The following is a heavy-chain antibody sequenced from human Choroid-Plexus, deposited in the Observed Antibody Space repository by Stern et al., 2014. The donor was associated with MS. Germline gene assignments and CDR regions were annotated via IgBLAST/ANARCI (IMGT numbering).Heavy chain of an antibody. J-gene: IGHJ5*02. CDR2: VSHDGSYM. CDR3: AKDRQSLPYFFDH. D-gene: IGHD2-8*01. V-gene: IGHV3-30*18. Sequence: VQLGESGGGVVQPGRPLRLSCVASGFTFGSCAMQWVRQAPGKGLELVGGVSHDGSYMYYADSVKGRFTISRDNSQNTLYMQMSSLRPEDTAVYYCAKDRQSLPYFFDHWGQGSLVTVSS. CDR1: GFTFGSCA.